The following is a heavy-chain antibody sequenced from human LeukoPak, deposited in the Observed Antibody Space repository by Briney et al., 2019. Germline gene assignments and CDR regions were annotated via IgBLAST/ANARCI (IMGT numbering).Heavy chain of an antibody. CDR3: ARYSGSYKAFDY. Sequence: TGGSLRLSCAASGFTFSSYGMHWVRQAPGKGLEWVAFIRYDGSNKYYADSVKGRFTISRDNSKNTLYLQMNSLRAEDTAVYYCARYSGSYKAFDYWGQGTLVTVSS. D-gene: IGHD1-26*01. CDR2: IRYDGSNK. V-gene: IGHV3-30*02. J-gene: IGHJ4*02. CDR1: GFTFSSYG.